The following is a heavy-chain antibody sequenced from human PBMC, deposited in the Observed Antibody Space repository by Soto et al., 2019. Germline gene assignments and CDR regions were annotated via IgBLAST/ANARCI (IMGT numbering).Heavy chain of an antibody. D-gene: IGHD3-3*01. Sequence: GEGLEWIGRIYSSGSTNYNPSLKSRVTISLDTSMNYFSLRLSSLTAAATAVYYCARGQPFYDRFDPWGPRPSVTVS. J-gene: IGHJ5*02. V-gene: IGHV4-4*07. CDR2: IYSSGST. CDR3: ARGQPFYDRFDP.